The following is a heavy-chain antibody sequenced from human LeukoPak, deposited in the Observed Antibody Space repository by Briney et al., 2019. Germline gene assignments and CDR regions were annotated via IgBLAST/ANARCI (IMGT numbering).Heavy chain of an antibody. CDR3: ARDGGNLRFFEWLLDY. Sequence: GASVKVSCKASGYTFTGYYMHWVRQAPGQGLEWMGWINPNSGGTNYAQKFQGRVTMTRDTSISTAYMELSRLRSDDTAVYYCARDGGNLRFFEWLLDYWGQGTLVTVSS. D-gene: IGHD3-3*01. CDR1: GYTFTGYY. J-gene: IGHJ4*02. V-gene: IGHV1-2*02. CDR2: INPNSGGT.